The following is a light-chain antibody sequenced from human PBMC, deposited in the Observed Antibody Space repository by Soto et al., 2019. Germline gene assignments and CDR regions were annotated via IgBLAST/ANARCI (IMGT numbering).Light chain of an antibody. J-gene: IGLJ3*02. Sequence: QSVLTQPRSVSGSPGQSVTISCTGTSNDVGGYNYVSWYQQHAGKAPKLMIYDVSKRPSGVPDRLSGSKSGNTASLTISGLQAADEADYYCCSYGGSYTVSWVFGGGTKLTVL. CDR2: DVS. CDR1: SNDVGGYNY. V-gene: IGLV2-11*01. CDR3: CSYGGSYTVSWV.